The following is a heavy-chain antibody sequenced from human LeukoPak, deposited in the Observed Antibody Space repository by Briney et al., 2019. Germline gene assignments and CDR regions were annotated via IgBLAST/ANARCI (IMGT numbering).Heavy chain of an antibody. CDR2: IKSKTDGGTT. D-gene: IGHD3-10*01. CDR1: GFTFINAR. CDR3: ARDKVRGAMDY. J-gene: IGHJ4*02. V-gene: IGHV3-15*01. Sequence: GGSLRLSCAASGFTFINARMNWVRQAPGKGLEWVGRIKSKTDGGTTDYAAPVKGRFTISRDDSKNTLYLQMNSLRAEDTAVYYCARDKVRGAMDYWGQGTLVTVSS.